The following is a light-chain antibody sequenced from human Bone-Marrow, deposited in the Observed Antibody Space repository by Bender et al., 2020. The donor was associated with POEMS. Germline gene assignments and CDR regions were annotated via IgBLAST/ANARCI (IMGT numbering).Light chain of an antibody. CDR3: AVWDDSLNGWV. CDR2: SIH. Sequence: QSVLTQPPSASGTPGQRVTISCSGGSSNIGAHAVNWYQHLPGTAPKLLIYSIHRRPSEVPDRFSGSRSGTSASLAIGGLQSEDEADYYCAVWDDSLNGWVFGGGTKLTVL. J-gene: IGLJ3*02. CDR1: SSNIGAHA. V-gene: IGLV1-44*01.